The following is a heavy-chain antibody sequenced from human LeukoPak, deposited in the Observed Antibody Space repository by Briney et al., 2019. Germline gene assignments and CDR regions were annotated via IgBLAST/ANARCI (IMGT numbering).Heavy chain of an antibody. J-gene: IGHJ4*02. CDR1: GGPISSGSYY. Sequence: SQTLSLTCTVSGGPISSGSYYWSWIRQPAGKGLEWIGRIYTSGSTNYNPSLKSRVTISVDTSKNQFSLKLSSVTAADTAVYYCARVKRGYSGYEVDYWGQGTLVTVSS. CDR3: ARVKRGYSGYEVDY. CDR2: IYTSGST. V-gene: IGHV4-61*02. D-gene: IGHD5-12*01.